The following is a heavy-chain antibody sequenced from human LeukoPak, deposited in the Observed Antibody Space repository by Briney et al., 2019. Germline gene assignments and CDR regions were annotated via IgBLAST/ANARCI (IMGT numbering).Heavy chain of an antibody. CDR1: GFTFSSYD. D-gene: IGHD4-11*01. CDR3: ARGSNGDYSNYYPRYYFDY. J-gene: IGHJ4*02. V-gene: IGHV3-13*01. Sequence: GGSLRLSCAASGFTFSSYDMHWVRHATGKGLEWVSAIGTAGDTYYPGSVKGRFTISRENAKNSLYLQMNSLRAGDTAVYYCARGSNGDYSNYYPRYYFDYWGQGTLVTVSS. CDR2: IGTAGDT.